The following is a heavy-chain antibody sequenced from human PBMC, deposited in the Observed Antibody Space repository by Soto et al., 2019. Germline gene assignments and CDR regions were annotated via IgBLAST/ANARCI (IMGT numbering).Heavy chain of an antibody. CDR1: GGSISSGGYY. CDR2: IYYSGST. J-gene: IGHJ6*02. Sequence: QVQLQESGPGLVKPSQTLSLTCTVSGGSISSGGYYWSWIRQHPGKGLEWIGYIYYSGSTYYNPSLKRXXTXSXXTSKSQFSLKLSSVTAADTAVYYCARVSYYYGMDVWGQGTTVTVSS. V-gene: IGHV4-31*03. CDR3: ARVSYYYGMDV.